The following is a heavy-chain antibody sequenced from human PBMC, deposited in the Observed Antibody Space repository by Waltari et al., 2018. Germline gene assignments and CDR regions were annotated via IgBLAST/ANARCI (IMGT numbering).Heavy chain of an antibody. V-gene: IGHV3-15*01. CDR2: IKDKSDGGTT. D-gene: IGHD2-8*02. CDR1: GFAFSDAW. J-gene: IGHJ4*02. CDR3: GAPWSI. Sequence: EGQLVEPGGGLVQPGGSVTLSCAASGFAFSDAWMRWVRQVPGKGLEWLGRIKDKSDGGTTDDATPVKGRFSISRDYSKNLLSLRMNSLKSDDAGVYYCGAPWSIWGEGTLVTVSA.